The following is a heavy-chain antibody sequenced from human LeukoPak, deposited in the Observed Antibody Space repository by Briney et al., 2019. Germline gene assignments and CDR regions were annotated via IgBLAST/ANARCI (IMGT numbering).Heavy chain of an antibody. Sequence: SETLSLTCTVSGGSISSYAGSWIRQPAGKGLEWVGRIYTSESTMYSPSLKSRVTMSVDTSKTQFSLKLSSVTAADTAVYYCARDVTSQLVPSHYYYYMDVWGKGTAVTVSS. CDR1: GGSISSYA. V-gene: IGHV4-4*07. J-gene: IGHJ6*03. CDR2: IYTSEST. D-gene: IGHD6-6*01. CDR3: ARDVTSQLVPSHYYYYMDV.